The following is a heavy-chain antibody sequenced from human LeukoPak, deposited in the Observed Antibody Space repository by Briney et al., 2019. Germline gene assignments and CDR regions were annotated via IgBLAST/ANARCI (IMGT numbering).Heavy chain of an antibody. J-gene: IGHJ4*02. Sequence: ASVKVSCKASGYISTRYYMHWVRQAPGQGLEWRGIINPSGGTTSYAQKFQGRVTMTWDTSTSTVFLDLSSLKSEDTAIYYCARDLIAATGVRPHYFDYWGQGTLVTVSS. D-gene: IGHD2-15*01. CDR2: INPSGGTT. CDR3: ARDLIAATGVRPHYFDY. V-gene: IGHV1-46*01. CDR1: GYISTRYY.